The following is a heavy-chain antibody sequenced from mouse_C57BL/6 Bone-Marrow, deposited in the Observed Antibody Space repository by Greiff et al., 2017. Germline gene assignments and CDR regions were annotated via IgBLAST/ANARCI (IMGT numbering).Heavy chain of an antibody. J-gene: IGHJ3*01. Sequence: QVQLQQPGAELVMPGASVKLSCKASGYTFTSYWMHWVKPRPGQGLEWIGEIDPSDSYTNYTQKFKGKSTLTVDKSSSTAYMQLSSLTSEDSAVYYCAREESYYDYGFAYWGQGTLVTDSA. CDR1: GYTFTSYW. V-gene: IGHV1-69*01. CDR2: IDPSDSYT. D-gene: IGHD2-4*01. CDR3: AREESYYDYGFAY.